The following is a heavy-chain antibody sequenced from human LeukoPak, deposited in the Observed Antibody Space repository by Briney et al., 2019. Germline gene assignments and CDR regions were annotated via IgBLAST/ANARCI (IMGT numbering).Heavy chain of an antibody. CDR3: ARAPAHSMTTVTTPDY. J-gene: IGHJ4*02. D-gene: IGHD4-17*01. CDR1: GYTFTSYD. V-gene: IGHV1-8*01. CDR2: INPNSGNT. Sequence: ASVKVSCKASGYTFTSYDINWVRQATGQGLEWMGWINPNSGNTGYAQKFQGRVTMTRNTSISTAYMELSSLRSEDTAVYYCARAPAHSMTTVTTPDYWGQGTLVTVSS.